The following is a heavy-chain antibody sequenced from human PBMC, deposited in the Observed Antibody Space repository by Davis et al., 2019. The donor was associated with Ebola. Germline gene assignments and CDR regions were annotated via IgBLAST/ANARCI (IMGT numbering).Heavy chain of an antibody. V-gene: IGHV3-48*04. D-gene: IGHD6-6*01. CDR1: GFTFSSYW. Sequence: GGSLRLSCAASGFTFSSYWMSWVRQAPGKGLEWVSYIGTSGSTIYYADSVKGRFTISRDDAKNSVYLQMNSLRAEDTAVYYCARGWTARHSINYFDFWGQGALVIVSS. CDR3: ARGWTARHSINYFDF. CDR2: IGTSGSTI. J-gene: IGHJ4*02.